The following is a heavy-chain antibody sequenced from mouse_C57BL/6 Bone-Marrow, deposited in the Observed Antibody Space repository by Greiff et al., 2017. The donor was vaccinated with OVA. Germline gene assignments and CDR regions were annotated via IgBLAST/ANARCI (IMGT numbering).Heavy chain of an antibody. J-gene: IGHJ4*01. V-gene: IGHV1-64*01. CDR1: GYTFTSYW. CDR2: IHPNSGST. Sequence: QVQLQQPGAELVKPGASVKLSCKASGYTFTSYWMHWVKQRPGQGLEWIGMIHPNSGSTNYNEKFKSKATLTVAKSSSTAYMQLSSLTSEDSAVYYCARGGYDGNLYAMDYWGQGTSVTVSS. CDR3: ARGGYDGNLYAMDY. D-gene: IGHD2-3*01.